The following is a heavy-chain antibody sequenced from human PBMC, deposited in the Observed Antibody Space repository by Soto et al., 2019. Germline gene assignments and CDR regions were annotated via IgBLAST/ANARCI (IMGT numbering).Heavy chain of an antibody. V-gene: IGHV3-30-3*01. CDR2: ISYDGSNK. J-gene: IGHJ6*02. CDR1: GFTFSSYA. CDR3: ARDGEELSGMDV. D-gene: IGHD1-26*01. Sequence: SLRLSGAASGFTFSSYAMQGVRQAPGPGLEWVAVISYDGSNKYYADSVKGRFTISRDNSKNTLYLQMNSLRAEDTAVYYCARDGEELSGMDVWGQGTTVTVSS.